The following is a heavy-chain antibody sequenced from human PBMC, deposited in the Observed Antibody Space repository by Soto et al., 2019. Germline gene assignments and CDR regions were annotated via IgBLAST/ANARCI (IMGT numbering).Heavy chain of an antibody. CDR1: GGSFSGYY. D-gene: IGHD4-17*01. Sequence: SETLSLTCAVYGGSFSGYYWSWIRQPPGKGLEWIGEINHSGSTNYNPSLKSRVTISVDTSKNQFSLKLSSVTAADTAVYYCASFRGDYGYFQHWGQGTLVTVSS. J-gene: IGHJ1*01. CDR2: INHSGST. V-gene: IGHV4-34*01. CDR3: ASFRGDYGYFQH.